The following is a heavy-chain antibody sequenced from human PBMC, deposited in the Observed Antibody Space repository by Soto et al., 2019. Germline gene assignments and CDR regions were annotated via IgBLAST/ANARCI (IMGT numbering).Heavy chain of an antibody. V-gene: IGHV3-15*01. CDR3: TTARRPRHY. CDR1: GFTCSNGW. J-gene: IGHJ4*02. CDR2: IKSKTDGGTT. Sequence: WGSLRLAWVASGFTCSNGWISWVRQAPGRGMEWVGRIKSKTDGGTTDYAAPVKGRLTISRDDSKNTLYLQMNSLKAEDTAVYYCTTARRPRHYWGPGTLGTVCS.